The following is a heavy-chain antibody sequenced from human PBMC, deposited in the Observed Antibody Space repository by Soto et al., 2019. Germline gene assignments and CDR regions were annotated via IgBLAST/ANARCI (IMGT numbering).Heavy chain of an antibody. V-gene: IGHV4-31*03. Sequence: SETLSLTCTVSGGSISSGGYYWSWIRQHPGKGLEWIGYIYYSGSTYYNTSLKSRVTISVDTSKNQFYLKLSSVTAADTDVYYCARAANPNSSGYYIDYWGQGTLVTVSS. D-gene: IGHD3-22*01. J-gene: IGHJ4*02. CDR3: ARAANPNSSGYYIDY. CDR1: GGSISSGGYY. CDR2: IYYSGST.